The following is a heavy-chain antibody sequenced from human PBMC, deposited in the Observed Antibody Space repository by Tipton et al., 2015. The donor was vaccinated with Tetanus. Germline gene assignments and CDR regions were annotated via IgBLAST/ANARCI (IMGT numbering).Heavy chain of an antibody. Sequence: QLVQSGAEVKKPGSSVRVSCKTSGGTFSTYAVSWVRQAPGHGLEWMGGIFPQFGTSNYAPKFQGRVTITADKSTSTAYMELTNLTSEDTAVYYCARSRGGTRDYYAIAYWGQGTLVAVSS. CDR3: ARSRGGTRDYYAIAY. CDR2: IFPQFGTS. CDR1: GGTFSTYA. J-gene: IGHJ4*02. V-gene: IGHV1-69*06. D-gene: IGHD1-26*01.